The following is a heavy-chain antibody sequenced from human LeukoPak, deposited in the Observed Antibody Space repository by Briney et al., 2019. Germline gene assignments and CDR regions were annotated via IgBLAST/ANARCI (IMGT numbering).Heavy chain of an antibody. Sequence: SETLSLTCIVSGGSISSSSYYWGWVRQPPGKGLEWIGSMYFSGSTYYNAALKIRLTISVDTSKNQFSLKLSSVTAADTAVYYCAREDTGGLDYWGQGILVTVSP. CDR1: GGSISSSSYY. CDR3: AREDTGGLDY. CDR2: MYFSGST. D-gene: IGHD2-8*02. J-gene: IGHJ4*02. V-gene: IGHV4-39*07.